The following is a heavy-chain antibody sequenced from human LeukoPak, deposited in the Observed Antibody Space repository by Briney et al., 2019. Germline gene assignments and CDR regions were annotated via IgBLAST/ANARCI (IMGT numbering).Heavy chain of an antibody. V-gene: IGHV1-46*01. D-gene: IGHD6-19*01. CDR1: GYTFTSYY. CDR2: INPSGGST. CDR3: ARDLEAVAGENYYYYGMDV. Sequence: ASVKVSCKASGYTFTSYYMHWVRQAPGQGLEWMGIINPSGGSTSYAQKFQGRVTMTRDTSTSTVYMELSSLRSEDTAVYYCARDLEAVAGENYYYYGMDVWGQGTTVTVSS. J-gene: IGHJ6*02.